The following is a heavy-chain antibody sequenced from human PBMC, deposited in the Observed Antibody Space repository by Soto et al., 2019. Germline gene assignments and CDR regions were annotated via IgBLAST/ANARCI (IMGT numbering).Heavy chain of an antibody. CDR2: IDPSDSYT. J-gene: IGHJ6*02. D-gene: IGHD6-13*01. Sequence: PGESLKISCKGSGYSFTSYWISWVRQMPGKGLEWMGRIDPSDSYTNYSPSFQGHVTISADKSISTAYLQWSSLKASDTAMYYCARQQFEMVHYYYYGMDVWGQGTTVTVSS. CDR3: ARQQFEMVHYYYYGMDV. CDR1: GYSFTSYW. V-gene: IGHV5-10-1*01.